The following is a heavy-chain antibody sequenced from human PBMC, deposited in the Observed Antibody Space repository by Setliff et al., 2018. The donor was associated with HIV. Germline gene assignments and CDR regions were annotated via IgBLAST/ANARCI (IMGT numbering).Heavy chain of an antibody. CDR1: GYTFTRYG. CDR3: ARHASTWYYESSGPPFDS. Sequence: VASVKVSCKASGYTFTRYGISWVRQAPGQGLEWMGWISANSGNTNYAQKLQGRVNMTTDTSTSTAYMELSSLRSDDTAVYYCARHASTWYYESSGPPFDSWGQGTLVTVSS. D-gene: IGHD3-22*01. J-gene: IGHJ4*01. V-gene: IGHV1-18*01. CDR2: ISANSGNT.